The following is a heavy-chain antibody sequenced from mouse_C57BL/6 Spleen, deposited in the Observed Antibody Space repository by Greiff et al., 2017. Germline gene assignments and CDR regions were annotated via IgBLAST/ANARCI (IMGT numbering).Heavy chain of an antibody. J-gene: IGHJ4*01. Sequence: VQLQQSGPELVKPGASVKISCKASGYTFTDYYMNWVKQSHGKSLEWIGDINPNNGGTSYNQKFKGKATLTVDKSSSTAYMELRSLTSEDSAVYYCARKRDYGDAFYYAMGYWGQGTSVTVSS. V-gene: IGHV1-26*01. CDR3: ARKRDYGDAFYYAMGY. D-gene: IGHD2-4*01. CDR1: GYTFTDYY. CDR2: INPNNGGT.